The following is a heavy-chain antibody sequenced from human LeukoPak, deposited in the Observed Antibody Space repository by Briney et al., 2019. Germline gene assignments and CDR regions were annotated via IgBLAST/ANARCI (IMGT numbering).Heavy chain of an antibody. CDR3: ARGAVAGANFDY. CDR2: ITTDGSGT. J-gene: IGHJ4*02. CDR1: GFTFNSYW. D-gene: IGHD1-26*01. Sequence: GGSLRLSCADSGFTFNSYWMHWVRQAPGKGLAWVSHITTDGSGTSYADSVKGRFTISRDNAKETLYLQMNSLRAEDTAVYYCARGAVAGANFDYWGLGTLVTVSS. V-gene: IGHV3-74*01.